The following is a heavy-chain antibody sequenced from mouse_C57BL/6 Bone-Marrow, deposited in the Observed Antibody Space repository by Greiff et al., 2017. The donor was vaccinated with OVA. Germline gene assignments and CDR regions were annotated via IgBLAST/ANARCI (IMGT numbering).Heavy chain of an antibody. CDR1: GFTFSSYG. CDR3: ARPPYYYGSSYWYFDV. V-gene: IGHV5-6*01. D-gene: IGHD1-1*01. J-gene: IGHJ1*03. Sequence: EVQVVESGGDLVKPGGSLKLSCAASGFTFSSYGMSWVRQTPDKRLEWVATISSGGSYTYYPDSVKGRFTISRDNAKNTLYLQMSSLKSEDTAMYYCARPPYYYGSSYWYFDVWGTGTTVTVSS. CDR2: ISSGGSYT.